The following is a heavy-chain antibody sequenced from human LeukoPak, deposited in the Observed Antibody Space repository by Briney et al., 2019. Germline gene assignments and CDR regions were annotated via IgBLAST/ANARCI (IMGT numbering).Heavy chain of an antibody. V-gene: IGHV3-11*04. CDR3: ARYHHYLDH. CDR1: GFSSSDHY. Sequence: PGGSLRLSCTASGFSSSDHYMTWVRLTPGKGLEWLSYITGSSTIIKYADSVKGRFTISRDNAKNSVYLQMTGLRVDDTAVYYCARYHHYLDHWGQGILVTVSS. CDR2: ITGSSTII. J-gene: IGHJ4*02.